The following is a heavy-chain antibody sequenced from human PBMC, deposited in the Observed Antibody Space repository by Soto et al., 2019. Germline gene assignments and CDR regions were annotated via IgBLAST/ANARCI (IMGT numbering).Heavy chain of an antibody. CDR1: GYTFTSYY. CDR3: ALAVAGTVGYDD. V-gene: IGHV1-46*01. D-gene: IGHD6-19*01. Sequence: GASVKVSCKASGYTFTSYYMHWVRQAPGQGLEWMGIINPSGGSTSYAQKFQGRVTMTRDTSTSTVYMELSSLRSEDTAVYYCALAVAGTVGYDDRGQGTLVTVSS. J-gene: IGHJ4*02. CDR2: INPSGGST.